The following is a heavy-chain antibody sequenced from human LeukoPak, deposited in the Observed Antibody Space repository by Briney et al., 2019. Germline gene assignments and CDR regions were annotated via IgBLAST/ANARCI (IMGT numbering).Heavy chain of an antibody. D-gene: IGHD3-9*01. CDR1: GGSISSYY. Sequence: SETLSLTCTVSGGSISSYYWSWIRQPAGKGLEWIGRIYTSGSTNYNPSLKSRVTMSVDTSKNQFSLKLSSVTAADTAVYYCARAQGYFDWLLFSFDYWGQGTLVTVSS. V-gene: IGHV4-4*07. CDR2: IYTSGST. CDR3: ARAQGYFDWLLFSFDY. J-gene: IGHJ4*02.